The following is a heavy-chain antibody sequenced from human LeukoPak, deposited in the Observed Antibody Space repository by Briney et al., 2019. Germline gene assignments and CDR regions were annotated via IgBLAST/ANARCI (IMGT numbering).Heavy chain of an antibody. D-gene: IGHD2-8*02. CDR2: ISGRGEST. V-gene: IGHV3-23*01. CDR1: GFTFSSYA. CDR3: AASLDLAVYGIDY. Sequence: GGSLRLSCAASGFTFSSYAVSWVRQSLGKGLKWVSGISGRGESTYYADSVKGRFTISRDYSKNTVYLQMNSLRAEDTALYYCAASLDLAVYGIDYWGQGTLVTVSS. J-gene: IGHJ4*02.